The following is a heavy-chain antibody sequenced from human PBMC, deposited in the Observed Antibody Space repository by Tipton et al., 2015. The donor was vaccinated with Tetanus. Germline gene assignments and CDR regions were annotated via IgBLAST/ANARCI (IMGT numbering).Heavy chain of an antibody. CDR2: THYSGNT. D-gene: IGHD3-10*01. CDR1: GGSISSYY. Sequence: GLVKPSETLSLTCTVSGGSISSYYCSWVRQPPGKGLEWIGHTHYSGNTNYNSSLWSRVTISLDTSKNQFSLKLSSVTAADTAVYYCARDSGSGAFDYWGLGTPVTVSS. CDR3: ARDSGSGAFDY. J-gene: IGHJ4*02. V-gene: IGHV4-59*01.